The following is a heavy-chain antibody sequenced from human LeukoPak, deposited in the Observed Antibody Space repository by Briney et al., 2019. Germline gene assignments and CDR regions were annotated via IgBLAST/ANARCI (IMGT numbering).Heavy chain of an antibody. CDR1: GGTFRSYA. V-gene: IGHV1-69*13. CDR2: IIPIFGTA. J-gene: IGHJ4*02. CDR3: ATGCCGDCPLEY. Sequence: TVKVSCKASGGTFRSYAISWVRLAPGQGREWMGGIIPIFGTANYAQKFQGRVTITADESTSTAYMELSSLRSEDTAVYYCATGCCGDCPLEYWGQGTLVTVSS. D-gene: IGHD2-21*02.